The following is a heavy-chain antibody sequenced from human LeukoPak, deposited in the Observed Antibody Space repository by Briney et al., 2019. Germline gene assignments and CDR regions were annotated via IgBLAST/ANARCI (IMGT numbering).Heavy chain of an antibody. CDR2: IKTDGSST. J-gene: IGHJ4*02. V-gene: IGHV3-74*01. CDR1: GFTFSSYW. D-gene: IGHD6-6*01. Sequence: GGSLRLSCAASGFTFSSYWMHWVRQAPGKGLVWVSHIKTDGSSTSYADSVKGRFTISRDNAKNTLYLQMNSLRAEDTAVYYCAKGNRIAARPSYYFDYWGQGTLVTVSS. CDR3: AKGNRIAARPSYYFDY.